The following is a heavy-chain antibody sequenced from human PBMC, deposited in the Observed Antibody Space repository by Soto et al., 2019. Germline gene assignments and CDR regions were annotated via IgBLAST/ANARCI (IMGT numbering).Heavy chain of an antibody. J-gene: IGHJ4*02. CDR1: GFSFSSYT. V-gene: IGHV3-21*01. CDR2: ITSSSSDI. Sequence: GGSLRLSCAASGFSFSSYTMSWARQAPGKGLEWVSSITSSSSDIYDSDSVKDRFTISRDNAKNLLYLQMHSLGAEDTAVYYCAREGHWGVTTLFDYWGQGSLVTV. CDR3: AREGHWGVTTLFDY. D-gene: IGHD4-17*01.